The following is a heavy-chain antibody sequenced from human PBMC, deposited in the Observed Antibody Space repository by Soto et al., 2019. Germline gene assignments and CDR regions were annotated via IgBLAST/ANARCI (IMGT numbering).Heavy chain of an antibody. J-gene: IGHJ4*02. CDR3: ARDPPTIASAGREDY. CDR2: ISAYNGNT. CDR1: GYTFTSYG. V-gene: IGHV1-18*01. D-gene: IGHD6-13*01. Sequence: QVQLVQSGAEVKKPGASVKVSCKASGYTFTSYGISWVRQAPGQGLEWMGWISAYNGNTNYAQKLQGRVTMTTDTSTSTDYMELRSLRSDDTAVYYCARDPPTIASAGREDYWGQGTLVTVSS.